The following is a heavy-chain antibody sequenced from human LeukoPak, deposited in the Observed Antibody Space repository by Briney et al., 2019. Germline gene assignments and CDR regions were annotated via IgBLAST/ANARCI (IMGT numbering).Heavy chain of an antibody. CDR2: TFYRSKWNN. V-gene: IGHV6-1*01. J-gene: IGHJ4*02. CDR3: ARDEDTTVADLDY. CDR1: GDSVSSNRAA. Sequence: SQTLSLTCAISGDSVSSNRAAWNWIRQSPSRGLEWLGRTFYRSKWNNDYAVSVKSRITINADTSKNQFSLQLNSVTPEDTAGYYCARDEDTTVADLDYWGQGTLVTVSS. D-gene: IGHD6-19*01.